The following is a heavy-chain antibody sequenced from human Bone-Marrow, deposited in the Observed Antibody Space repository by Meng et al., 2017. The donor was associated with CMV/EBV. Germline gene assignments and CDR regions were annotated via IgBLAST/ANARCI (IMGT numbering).Heavy chain of an antibody. J-gene: IGHJ4*02. CDR3: ARALRLQWLPLN. V-gene: IGHV1-8*01. D-gene: IGHD3-22*01. CDR2: MNPNSGNT. CDR1: GYTFTSYY. Sequence: ASVKVSCKASGYTFTSYYMHWVRQAPGQGLEWMGWMNPNSGNTGYAQKFQGRVTITRNTSISTAYMELSSLRSEDTAVYYCARALRLQWLPLNWGQGTLVTVSS.